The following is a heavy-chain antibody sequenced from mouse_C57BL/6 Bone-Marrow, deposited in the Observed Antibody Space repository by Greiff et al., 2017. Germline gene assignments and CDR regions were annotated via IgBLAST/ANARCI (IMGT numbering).Heavy chain of an antibody. CDR1: GFTFSDYG. CDR3: ARLTGHYFDY. J-gene: IGHJ2*01. D-gene: IGHD4-1*01. V-gene: IGHV5-17*01. CDR2: ISSGSSTI. Sequence: EVNLVESGGGLVKPGGSLKLSCAASGFTFSDYGMHWVRQAPEKGLEWVAYISSGSSTIYYADTVKGRFTISRDNAKNTLFLQMTSLRSEDTAMYYCARLTGHYFDYWGQGTTLTVSS.